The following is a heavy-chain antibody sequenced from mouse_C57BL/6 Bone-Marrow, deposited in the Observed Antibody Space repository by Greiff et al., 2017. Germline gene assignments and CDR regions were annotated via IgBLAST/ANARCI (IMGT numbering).Heavy chain of an antibody. CDR2: INPNNGGT. CDR3: ACEGTRAGYYYGSSLYAMDY. D-gene: IGHD1-1*01. J-gene: IGHJ4*01. V-gene: IGHV1-26*01. CDR1: GYTFTDYY. Sequence: VQLQQSGPELVKPGASVKISCKASGYTFTDYYMNWVKQSHGKSLEWIGEINPNNGGTSYNQKFKGKATLTVDKSSSTAYMELGSLTSEDSAVYYSACEGTRAGYYYGSSLYAMDYWGQGTSVTVSS.